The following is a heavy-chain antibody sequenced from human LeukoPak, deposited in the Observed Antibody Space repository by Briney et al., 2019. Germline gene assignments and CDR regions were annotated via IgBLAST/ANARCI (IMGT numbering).Heavy chain of an antibody. J-gene: IGHJ3*02. CDR3: AKEDYDFWSGYYTGAFDI. D-gene: IGHD3-3*01. V-gene: IGHV3-23*01. Sequence: GGSLRLSCAASGFTFSSYAMSWVRQAPGKGLEWVSAISGSGGSTYYADSVKGRFTISRDNSKNTLYLQMNSLRAEDTAVYYCAKEDYDFWSGYYTGAFDIWGQGTMVTVSS. CDR2: ISGSGGST. CDR1: GFTFSSYA.